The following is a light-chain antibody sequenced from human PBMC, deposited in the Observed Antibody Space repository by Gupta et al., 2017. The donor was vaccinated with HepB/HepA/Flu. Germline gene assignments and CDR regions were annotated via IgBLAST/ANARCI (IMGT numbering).Light chain of an antibody. Sequence: DIHLTQSPSFLSASVGDRVTITCRASQGISSYLAWYQQKPGKAPKLLIYAASTLKSGVPSRFSGSGSGTEFTLTISSLQPEDFATYYCQQRNSYPLTFGGGTKVEIK. CDR2: AAS. V-gene: IGKV1-9*01. CDR3: QQRNSYPLT. J-gene: IGKJ4*01. CDR1: QGISSY.